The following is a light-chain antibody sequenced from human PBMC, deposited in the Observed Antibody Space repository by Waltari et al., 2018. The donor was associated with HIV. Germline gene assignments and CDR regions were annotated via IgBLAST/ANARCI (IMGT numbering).Light chain of an antibody. CDR1: QGIGND. J-gene: IGKJ2*01. V-gene: IGKV1-6*01. CDR3: LQDYSVPYT. CDR2: CAS. Sequence: AIQMTQSPTSLSASVGDRVTITCRASQGIGNDLSWYHQKPGMAPSVLIYCASISQTGVPARFSARGSGAHCTLAISSLQAEDLATYYCLQDYSVPYTFGQGTKVEIK.